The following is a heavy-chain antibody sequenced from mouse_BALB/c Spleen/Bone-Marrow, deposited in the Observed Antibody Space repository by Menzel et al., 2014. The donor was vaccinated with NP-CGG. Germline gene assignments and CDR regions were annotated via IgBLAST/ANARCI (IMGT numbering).Heavy chain of an antibody. J-gene: IGHJ3*01. Sequence: VQLKESGTVLARPGASVKMSCKASGYSFTNYWMHWIEQRPGQGLEWVGAVYPGNSDARYNQKFKGKAKLTAVTSASIAYMELSSLTKEDSAVYYCSRDNYAFAYWGQGTLVTVSA. CDR2: VYPGNSDA. D-gene: IGHD2-4*01. CDR3: SRDNYAFAY. CDR1: GYSFTNYW. V-gene: IGHV1-5*01.